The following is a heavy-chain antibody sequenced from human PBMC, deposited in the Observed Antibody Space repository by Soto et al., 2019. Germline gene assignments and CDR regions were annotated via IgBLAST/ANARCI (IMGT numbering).Heavy chain of an antibody. V-gene: IGHV1-69*02. CDR3: ATLLVGYTYGPGGKYGLDV. D-gene: IGHD5-18*01. J-gene: IGHJ6*02. CDR1: GGTFSSYT. CDR2: IIPILGIA. Sequence: QVQLVQSGAEVKKPGSSVKVSCKASGGTFSSYTISWVRQAPGQGLEWMGGIIPILGIANYAQKFQGGVTITADKSRSTAYLELSSVRSEDTALYYCATLLVGYTYGPGGKYGLDVWGQGTTVTVSS.